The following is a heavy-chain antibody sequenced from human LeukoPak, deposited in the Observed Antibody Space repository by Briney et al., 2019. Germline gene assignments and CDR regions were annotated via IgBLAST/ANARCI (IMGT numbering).Heavy chain of an antibody. V-gene: IGHV3-23*01. CDR1: GFTFSSYA. D-gene: IGHD6-6*01. CDR2: ISGRGGSI. Sequence: PGGSLRLSCAASGFTFSSYAMSWVRQAPGEGLEWVSAISGRGGSIYYADSVKGRFTISRDNSKNTLYLQMNSLRAEDTAVYYCAKDGYSSSYDYWGQGTLVTVSS. CDR3: AKDGYSSSYDY. J-gene: IGHJ4*02.